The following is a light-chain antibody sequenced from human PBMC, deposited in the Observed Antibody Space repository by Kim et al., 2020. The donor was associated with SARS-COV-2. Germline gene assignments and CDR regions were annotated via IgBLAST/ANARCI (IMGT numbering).Light chain of an antibody. CDR1: KLVDKY. CDR3: QAWDNTWV. CDR2: QDT. V-gene: IGLV3-1*01. J-gene: IGLJ3*02. Sequence: VAVSPGTPVTIPCSGDKLVDKYSSWYQQQPGQAPVLVIYQDTKRPSGIPERFSGSNSGNTATLTISGAQAMDEADYYCQAWDNTWVFGGGTQLTVL.